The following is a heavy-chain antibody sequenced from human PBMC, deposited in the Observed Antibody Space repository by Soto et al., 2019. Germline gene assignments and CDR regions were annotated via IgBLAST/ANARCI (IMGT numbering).Heavy chain of an antibody. CDR1: GGTFSSYA. CDR3: ARNQGPGYGSSGYLMKNYSGMAV. V-gene: IGHV1-69*13. D-gene: IGHD6-13*01. J-gene: IGHJ6*04. CDR2: IIPIFGTA. Sequence: GASVKVSCKASGGTFSSYAISWVRQAPGQGLEWMGGIIPIFGTANYAQKFQGRVTITADESTSTAYMELSSLRSEDTAVYYCARNQGPGYGSSGYLMKNYSGMAVWGKGPTVTVPS.